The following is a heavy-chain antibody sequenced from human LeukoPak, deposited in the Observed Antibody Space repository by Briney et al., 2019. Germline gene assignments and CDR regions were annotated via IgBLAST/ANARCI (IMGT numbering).Heavy chain of an antibody. D-gene: IGHD1-1*01. CDR3: ASRTTGTWYFDY. J-gene: IGHJ4*02. V-gene: IGHV4-30-4*01. CDR2: IYYSGST. Sequence: SQTLSLTCTVSGGSISSGDCYWSWIRQPPGKGLEWIGYIYYSGSTYYNPSLKSRVTISVDTSKNQFSLKLSSVTAADTAVYYCASRTTGTWYFDYWGQGTLVTVSS. CDR1: GGSISSGDCY.